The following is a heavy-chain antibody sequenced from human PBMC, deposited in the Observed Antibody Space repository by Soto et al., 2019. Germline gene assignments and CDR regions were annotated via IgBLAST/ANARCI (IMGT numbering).Heavy chain of an antibody. CDR2: IYFTGTT. V-gene: IGHV4-38-2*01. J-gene: IGHJ4*02. CDR3: ARVRRIGMSGSPGDS. Sequence: SETLSLTCDFSGYAIISGFYWAWIRQPPGKRLGWIGNIYFTGTTSYNPSLKTRVTMSVDTSKNQFSLRLSSVTAADTAVFYCARVRRIGMSGSPGDSWGQGTQVTVSS. D-gene: IGHD3-10*01. CDR1: GYAIISGFY.